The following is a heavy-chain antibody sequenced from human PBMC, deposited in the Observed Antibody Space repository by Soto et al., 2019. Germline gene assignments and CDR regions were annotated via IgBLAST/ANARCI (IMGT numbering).Heavy chain of an antibody. CDR3: AEDRSGYFPYYFDY. CDR1: GFSFSSYA. D-gene: IGHD3-22*01. CDR2: ISGSGGST. Sequence: WGSLRLSCAASGFSFSSYAMSWIRQAPGKGLEWVSSISGSGGSTYYAGSVKGRFTISRDNSNNTLYLQMNSLRAEDTAVYYCAEDRSGYFPYYFDYWGQGTLVTVSA. J-gene: IGHJ4*02. V-gene: IGHV3-23*01.